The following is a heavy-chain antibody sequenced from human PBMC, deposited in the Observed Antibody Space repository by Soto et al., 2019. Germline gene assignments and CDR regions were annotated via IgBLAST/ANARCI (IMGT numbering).Heavy chain of an antibody. CDR3: ARGSLLRFLEWSFDY. J-gene: IGHJ4*02. V-gene: IGHV4-31*03. CDR1: GGSISSGGYY. D-gene: IGHD3-3*01. CDR2: IYYSGST. Sequence: LSLTCTVSGGSISSGGYYWSWIRQHPGKGLEWIGYIYYSGSTYYNPSLKSRVTISVDTSKNQFSLKLSSVTAADTAVYYCARGSLLRFLEWSFDYWGQGTLVTVSS.